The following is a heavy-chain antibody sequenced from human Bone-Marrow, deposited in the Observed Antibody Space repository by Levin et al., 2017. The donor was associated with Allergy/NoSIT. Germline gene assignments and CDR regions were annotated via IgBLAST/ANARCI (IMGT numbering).Heavy chain of an antibody. V-gene: IGHV4-34*01. D-gene: IGHD3-10*01. CDR3: ARINHCTLGSAEAFDI. CDR2: ISDSGST. J-gene: IGHJ3*02. CDR1: GGSFSDFY. Sequence: GSLRLSCAVYGGSFSDFYWSWIRQPPGKGLEWIGEISDSGSTNHNPSLKSRVTMSVDTSKNQFSVRLSSVTAADTAVYYCARINHCTLGSAEAFDIWGQGTMVTVSS.